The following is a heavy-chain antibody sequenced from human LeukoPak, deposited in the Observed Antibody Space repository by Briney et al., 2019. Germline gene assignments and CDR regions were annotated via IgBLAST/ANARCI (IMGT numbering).Heavy chain of an antibody. Sequence: SETLSLTCTVSGYSISSGYYWGWIRQPPGKGLEWIASIEESGSTFYNPSLKGRVSISVDTSKNQFSLKGSSVTAADTAIYYCARGPPRDISYWGQGTLVTVSS. CDR1: GYSISSGYY. J-gene: IGHJ4*02. V-gene: IGHV4-38-2*02. CDR2: IEESGST. CDR3: ARGPPRDISY.